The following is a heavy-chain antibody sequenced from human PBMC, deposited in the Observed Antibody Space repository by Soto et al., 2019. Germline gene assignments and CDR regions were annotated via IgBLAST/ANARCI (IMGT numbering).Heavy chain of an antibody. Sequence: SETLSLTCTVSGGSISSYYWSWIRQPPGKGLEWIGYIYYSGSTNYNPSLKSRVTISVDTSKKQFSLKLRSVTAADTAVYYCVRDGTKTLRDWFDPWGQGISVTVSS. J-gene: IGHJ5*02. CDR2: IYYSGST. CDR1: GGSISSYY. CDR3: VRDGTKTLRDWFDP. D-gene: IGHD1-1*01. V-gene: IGHV4-59*12.